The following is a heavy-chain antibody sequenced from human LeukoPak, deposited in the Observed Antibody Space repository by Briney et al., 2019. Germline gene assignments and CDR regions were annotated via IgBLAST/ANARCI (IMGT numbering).Heavy chain of an antibody. Sequence: KSSETLSLTCAVSGGSISSSNWWSWVRQPPGKGLEWIGSIYHSGSTYYNPSLKSRVTISVDTSKNQFSLKLTSVTAADTAVYYCARLRGAGSWYFDLWGRGTLVTVSS. CDR3: ARLRGAGSWYFDL. CDR2: IYHSGST. CDR1: GGSISSSNW. D-gene: IGHD3-10*01. V-gene: IGHV4-4*02. J-gene: IGHJ2*01.